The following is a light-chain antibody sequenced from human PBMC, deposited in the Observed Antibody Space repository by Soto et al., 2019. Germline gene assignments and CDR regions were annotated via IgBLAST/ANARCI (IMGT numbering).Light chain of an antibody. CDR2: DVS. V-gene: IGLV2-14*01. Sequence: QSALTQPASVSGSPGQSITISCTGTSSDVGGYNYVSWYQQHPGKAPKVMIYDVSNRPSGVSNRFSGSKSGNTASLTISGLQAEDEADYYCTSWTTSTTMIFGGGTKLTVL. J-gene: IGLJ2*01. CDR3: TSWTTSTTMI. CDR1: SSDVGGYNY.